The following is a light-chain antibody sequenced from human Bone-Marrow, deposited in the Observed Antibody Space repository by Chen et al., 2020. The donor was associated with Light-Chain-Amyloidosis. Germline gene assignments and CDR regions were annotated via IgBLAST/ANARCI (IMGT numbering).Light chain of an antibody. Sequence: EIVLPHSPGTLSPSPGEGPNLSCRASQTISSNYLTWYQQKFGQAPRLLIYGSSNRSTGIPDRLTGSGSGTDFTLTINRLEPEDFEMYYCQQYGTSPLAFGGGTKVEIK. CDR3: QQYGTSPLA. V-gene: IGKV3-20*01. CDR1: QTISSNY. J-gene: IGKJ4*01. CDR2: GSS.